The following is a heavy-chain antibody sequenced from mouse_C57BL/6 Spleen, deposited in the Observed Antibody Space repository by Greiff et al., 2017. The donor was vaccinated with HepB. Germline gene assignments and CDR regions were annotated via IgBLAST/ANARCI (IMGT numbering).Heavy chain of an antibody. Sequence: EVQRVESGGGLVKPGGSLKLSCAASGFTFSDYGMHWVRQAPEKGLEWVAYISSGSSTIYYADTVKGRFTISRDNAKNTLFLQMTSLRSEDTAMYYCARPHYDYGGYAMDYWGQGTSVTVSS. CDR2: ISSGSSTI. CDR3: ARPHYDYGGYAMDY. J-gene: IGHJ4*01. CDR1: GFTFSDYG. D-gene: IGHD2-4*01. V-gene: IGHV5-17*01.